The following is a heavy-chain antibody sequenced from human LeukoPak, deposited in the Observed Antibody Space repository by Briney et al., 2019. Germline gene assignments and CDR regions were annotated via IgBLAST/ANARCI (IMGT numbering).Heavy chain of an antibody. Sequence: PSETLSLTCTVSGGSISSYYWSWIRQPPGKGLEWIGYIYYSGSTNYNPSLKSRVTISVDTSKNQFSLRLSSVTAADTAVYYCAIEPEGDWGFDYWGQGTLVTVSS. V-gene: IGHV4-59*12. CDR3: AIEPEGDWGFDY. J-gene: IGHJ4*02. D-gene: IGHD2-21*02. CDR1: GGSISSYY. CDR2: IYYSGST.